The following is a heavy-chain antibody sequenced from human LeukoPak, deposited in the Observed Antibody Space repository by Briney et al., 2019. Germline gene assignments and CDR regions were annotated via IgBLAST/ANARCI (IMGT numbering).Heavy chain of an antibody. D-gene: IGHD2-2*01. J-gene: IGHJ5*02. Sequence: PGGSLRLSCAASGFTFSSYAMHWVRQAPGKGLEWVAVISYDGSNKYYADSVKGRFTISRDNSKNTLYLQMNSLRAEDTAVYYCARSPGYCSSTSCYYNWFDPWGQGTLVTVSS. CDR2: ISYDGSNK. V-gene: IGHV3-30-3*01. CDR1: GFTFSSYA. CDR3: ARSPGYCSSTSCYYNWFDP.